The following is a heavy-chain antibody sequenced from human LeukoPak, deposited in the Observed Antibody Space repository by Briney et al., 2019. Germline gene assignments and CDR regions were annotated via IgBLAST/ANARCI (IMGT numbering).Heavy chain of an antibody. CDR1: GFIFSSYS. J-gene: IGHJ4*02. V-gene: IGHV3-21*01. Sequence: SGGSLRLSCEASGFIFSSYSINWVRQAPGKGLEWVSSISSGGTKIYYADSVKGRFTISRDNAKNSLYLQMNSLRAEDTAVYYCARDQSGSLDYWGQGTLVTVSS. D-gene: IGHD1-26*01. CDR2: ISSGGTKI. CDR3: ARDQSGSLDY.